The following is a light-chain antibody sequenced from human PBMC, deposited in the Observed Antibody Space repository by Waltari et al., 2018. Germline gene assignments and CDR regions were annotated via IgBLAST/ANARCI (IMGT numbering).Light chain of an antibody. CDR1: RGHSVYA. J-gene: IGLJ3*02. CDR3: QTWTTDTVL. Sequence: QLVLPQSPSASASLGASVKLTYTLIRGHSVYAIAWHQQQPETGQRYLMKINTGGSHSEWDGVPDRFSGSSSGAERYLTLSSLQYEDEAVYFCQTWTTDTVLFGGGTKLTVL. V-gene: IGLV4-69*02. CDR2: INTGGSH.